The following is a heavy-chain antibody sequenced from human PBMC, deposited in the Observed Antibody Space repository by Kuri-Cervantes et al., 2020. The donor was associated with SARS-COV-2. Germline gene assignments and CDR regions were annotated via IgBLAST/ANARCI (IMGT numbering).Heavy chain of an antibody. CDR1: GFTFSSSW. V-gene: IGHV3-7*01. CDR2: IKQDGSEK. D-gene: IGHD4-23*01. CDR3: ATISDYGGHPNPDYFDY. Sequence: GESLKISCAASGFTFSSSWMSWVRQAPGKGLEWVANIKQDGSEKYYVDSVKGRFSISRDSAKNSLYLQVNSLRAEDTAVYYCATISDYGGHPNPDYFDYWGQGTLVTVSS. J-gene: IGHJ4*02.